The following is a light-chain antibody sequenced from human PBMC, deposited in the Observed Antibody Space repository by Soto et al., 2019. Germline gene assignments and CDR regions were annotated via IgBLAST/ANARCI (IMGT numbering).Light chain of an antibody. J-gene: IGKJ1*01. V-gene: IGKV3-11*01. CDR3: VQRSAWPWT. CDR2: DAF. Sequence: EIVLTQSPATVSLSPGERATLSSRASQNVANYLAWYQQKPGQAPRLLIYDAFNRATGIPARLSGSGSGTDFTLTISSLEPEDFAVYYCVQRSAWPWTFGQGTVVEVK. CDR1: QNVANY.